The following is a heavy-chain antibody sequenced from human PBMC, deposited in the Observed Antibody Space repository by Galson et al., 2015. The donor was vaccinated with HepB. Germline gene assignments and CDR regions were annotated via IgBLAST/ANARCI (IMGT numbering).Heavy chain of an antibody. J-gene: IGHJ5*02. D-gene: IGHD5-24*01. CDR1: GGTVRRPP. V-gene: IGHV1-69*04. CDR2: PITPIGLT. CDR3: ARDRVEATSNWFDP. Sequence: SVKVACKASGGTVRRPPLGGARQAPGGGPEHVGRPITPIGLTTCAQKFQGRVTITADRSTNTAFMVVHSLRADDTAVYYCARDRVEATSNWFDPWGQGTLVIVSS.